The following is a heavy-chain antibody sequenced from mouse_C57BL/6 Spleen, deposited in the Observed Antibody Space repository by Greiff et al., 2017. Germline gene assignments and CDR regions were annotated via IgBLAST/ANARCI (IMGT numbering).Heavy chain of an antibody. Sequence: VQLKESGAELVKPGASVKLSCTASGFNIKDYYMHWVKQRTEQGLSWIGRIDPEAGETKYAPKFQGKATITADTSSNTAYLQLSSLTSEDTAVYYCASYYSNYVGDYWGQGTTLTVSS. CDR1: GFNIKDYY. CDR2: IDPEAGET. CDR3: ASYYSNYVGDY. D-gene: IGHD2-5*01. V-gene: IGHV14-2*01. J-gene: IGHJ2*01.